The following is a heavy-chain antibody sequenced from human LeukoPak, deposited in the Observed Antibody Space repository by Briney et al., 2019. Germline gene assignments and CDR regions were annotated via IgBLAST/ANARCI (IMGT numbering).Heavy chain of an antibody. CDR1: GGSISSSSYY. V-gene: IGHV4-39*01. CDR2: IYYSGST. J-gene: IGHJ4*02. D-gene: IGHD3-10*01. Sequence: SETLSLTCTVSGGSISSSSYYWGWIRQPPGEGLEWIGSIYYSGSTYYNPSLKSRVTISVDTSKNQFSLKLSSVTAADTAVYYCARRSSMVRGVIRPANWGQGTLVTVSS. CDR3: ARRSSMVRGVIRPAN.